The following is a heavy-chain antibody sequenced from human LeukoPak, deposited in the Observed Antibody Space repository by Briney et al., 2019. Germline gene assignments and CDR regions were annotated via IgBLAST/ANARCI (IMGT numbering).Heavy chain of an antibody. J-gene: IGHJ4*02. CDR3: ARVAPPYYYDSSGYPDY. CDR2: AYYSGTT. D-gene: IGHD3-22*01. V-gene: IGHV4-59*12. Sequence: SETLTLTCTVSGGSISSFYWSWIRQPPGKGLGWFGYAYYSGTTNYNPSLKSRVTISVDTSKTQFSLKLSSVTAADTAVYYCARVAPPYYYDSSGYPDYWGQGTLVTVSS. CDR1: GGSISSFY.